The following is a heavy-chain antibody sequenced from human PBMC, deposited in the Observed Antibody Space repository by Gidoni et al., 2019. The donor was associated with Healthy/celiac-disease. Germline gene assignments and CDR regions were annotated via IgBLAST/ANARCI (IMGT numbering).Heavy chain of an antibody. CDR2: IKQDGSEK. CDR3: ARGTVVPAAKYYYYYYGMDV. CDR1: GFTFSSYW. D-gene: IGHD2-2*01. V-gene: IGHV3-7*01. Sequence: EVQLVESGGGLVQPGGSLRLSCAASGFTFSSYWMSWVRQAPGKGLEWVANIKQDGSEKEYVDSVKGRFTIARDNAKNSLYLQMNSLRAEDTAVYYCARGTVVPAAKYYYYYYGMDVWGQGTTVTVSS. J-gene: IGHJ6*02.